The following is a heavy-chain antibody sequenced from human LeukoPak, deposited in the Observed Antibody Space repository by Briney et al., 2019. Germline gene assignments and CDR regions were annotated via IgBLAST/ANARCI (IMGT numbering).Heavy chain of an antibody. V-gene: IGHV4-34*01. CDR2: INHSGST. D-gene: IGHD6-19*01. CDR3: ARGPGVAGTDY. J-gene: IGHJ4*02. CDR1: GGSFSGYY. Sequence: SETLSLTCAVYGGSFSGYYWSWIRQPPGKGLEWIGEINHSGSTNYNPSLKSRVTISVDTSKNQFSLKLSSVTAADTAVYYCARGPGVAGTDYWGQGTLVTVS.